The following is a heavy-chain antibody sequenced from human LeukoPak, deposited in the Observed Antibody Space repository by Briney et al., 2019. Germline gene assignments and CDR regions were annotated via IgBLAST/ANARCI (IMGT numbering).Heavy chain of an antibody. J-gene: IGHJ4*02. Sequence: ASLKVSCKASGYTFTDYYMHWVRQAPGHGLERMGWIYPDSGGTNYAPKFQGRVTMTRDTSISTAYMGLSRLTSDDTAVYYCARGRSDYYLDSWGQGTLVTVSS. D-gene: IGHD3-10*01. CDR3: ARGRSDYYLDS. V-gene: IGHV1-2*02. CDR1: GYTFTDYY. CDR2: IYPDSGGT.